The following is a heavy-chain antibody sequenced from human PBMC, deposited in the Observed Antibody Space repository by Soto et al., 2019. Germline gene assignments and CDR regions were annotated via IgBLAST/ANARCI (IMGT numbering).Heavy chain of an antibody. V-gene: IGHV3-48*02. CDR3: ARSTLGYSYGDFDY. D-gene: IGHD5-18*01. CDR1: GFTFSSYS. Sequence: GGSLRLSCAASGFTFSSYSMNWVRQAPGKGLEWVSYISSSSTIYYADSVKGRFTISRDKAKNSLYLQMNSLRDEDTAVYYCARSTLGYSYGDFDYWGQGTLVTVSS. J-gene: IGHJ4*02. CDR2: ISSSSTI.